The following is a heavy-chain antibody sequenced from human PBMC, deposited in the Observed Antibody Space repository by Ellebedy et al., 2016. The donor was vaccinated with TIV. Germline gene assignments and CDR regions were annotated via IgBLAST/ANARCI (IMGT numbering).Heavy chain of an antibody. Sequence: PGGSLRLSCAASGFTFSSSAMSWVRQAPGKGLEWVSVIYSGGSTYYADSVKGRFTISRDNTKNTVYLQMNSMRAEDTAVYYCARNRDSSGWYADSWGQGTLVTVSS. J-gene: IGHJ4*02. V-gene: IGHV3-66*01. CDR3: ARNRDSSGWYADS. CDR1: GFTFSSSA. D-gene: IGHD6-19*01. CDR2: IYSGGST.